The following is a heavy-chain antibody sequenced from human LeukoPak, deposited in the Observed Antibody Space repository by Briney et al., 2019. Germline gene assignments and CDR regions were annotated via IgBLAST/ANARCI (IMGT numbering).Heavy chain of an antibody. V-gene: IGHV4-39*07. D-gene: IGHD3-22*01. CDR2: IYHSGST. J-gene: IGHJ4*02. CDR3: ARDGAPRLYYYDSSGYAY. Sequence: SETLSLTCTVSGASISTSSYDWGWIRQPPGKGLEWIVSIYHSGSTNYNPSLKSRVTISVDKSKNQFSLKLSSVTAADTAVYYCARDGAPRLYYYDSSGYAYWGQGTLVTVSS. CDR1: GASISTSSYD.